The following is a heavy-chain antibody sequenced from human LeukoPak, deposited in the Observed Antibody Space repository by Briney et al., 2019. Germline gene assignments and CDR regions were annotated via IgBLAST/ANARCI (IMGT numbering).Heavy chain of an antibody. D-gene: IGHD2-2*01. CDR3: AKDYRYCSSTSCYSRYYYYMDV. CDR2: IWYDGSNK. Sequence: GGSLRLSCAASGLTFSSYGMHWVRQAPGKGLEWVAVIWYDGSNKYYADSVKGRFTISRDNSKNTLYLQMNSLRAEDTAVYYCAKDYRYCSSTSCYSRYYYYMDVWGKGTTVTVSS. V-gene: IGHV3-33*06. J-gene: IGHJ6*03. CDR1: GLTFSSYG.